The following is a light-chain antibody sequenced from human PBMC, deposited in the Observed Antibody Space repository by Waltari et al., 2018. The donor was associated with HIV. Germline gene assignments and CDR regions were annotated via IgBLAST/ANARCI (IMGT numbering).Light chain of an antibody. CDR1: SSAVGRYDY. Sequence: QSALTQPASVSGSPGQSITISCTGTSSAVGRYDYVSWYQQHPGKAPKFMIYEVSNRPSGVSNLFSGSKSGDTASLTISGLQAEDEGDFYCCSYGGSWSFVFGGGTRVTVL. J-gene: IGLJ2*01. CDR2: EVS. V-gene: IGLV2-14*01. CDR3: CSYGGSWSFV.